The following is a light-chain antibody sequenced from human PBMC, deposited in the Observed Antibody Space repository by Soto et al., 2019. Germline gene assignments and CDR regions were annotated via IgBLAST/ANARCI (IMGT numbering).Light chain of an antibody. V-gene: IGKV4-1*01. CDR3: QQYYITPLT. Sequence: DIVMTQSPDSLAVSLGERATIKCKSSQSVLYSSNNKHHLAWYQQKPGQPPKLLIYWAPARESGVPDRFSGSGSGTDFTLTISSLQAEDVAVYYCQQYYITPLTFGGGTKVEIK. CDR1: QSVLYSSNNKHH. J-gene: IGKJ4*01. CDR2: WAP.